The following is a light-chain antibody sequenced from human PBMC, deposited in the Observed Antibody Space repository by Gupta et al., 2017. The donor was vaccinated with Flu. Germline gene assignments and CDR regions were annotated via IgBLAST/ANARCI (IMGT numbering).Light chain of an antibody. CDR2: DLS. CDR1: SSGVGGHKA. Sequence: TTSGTGASSGVGGHKAVCWYQQHSCKTPKLLIYDLSTRSSGFFYRFSVSKSGGTATLTTSGLQTEVGAAYYCISRAILNTVVMFGGGTNLTVL. CDR3: ISRAILNTVVM. V-gene: IGLV2-14*04. J-gene: IGLJ3*02.